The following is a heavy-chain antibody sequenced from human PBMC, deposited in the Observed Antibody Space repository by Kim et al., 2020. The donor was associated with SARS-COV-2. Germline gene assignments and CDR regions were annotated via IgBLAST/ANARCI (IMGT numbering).Heavy chain of an antibody. CDR3: ARSAGPYDYYFDY. D-gene: IGHD3-16*01. J-gene: IGHJ4*02. Sequence: RSGPAFEGQATISADKSTPTAYLQWSSLKASDTAMYYCARSAGPYDYYFDYWGQGTLVTVSS. V-gene: IGHV5-51*01.